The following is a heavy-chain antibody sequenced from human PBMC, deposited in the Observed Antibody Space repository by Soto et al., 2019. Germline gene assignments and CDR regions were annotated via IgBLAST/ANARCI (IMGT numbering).Heavy chain of an antibody. D-gene: IGHD3-10*01. CDR3: ARVLYYGSGSYSPYGMDV. V-gene: IGHV1-69*01. Sequence: QVQLVQSGAEVKKPGSSVKVSCKTSGVSFNNNGIGWVRQAPGHGLEWMGGVSRPFRPSNYARKFQGRISITADASTGTVNMELSSLTSEDTAQYYCARVLYYGSGSYSPYGMDVWGQGTTVTVSS. CDR2: VSRPFRPS. J-gene: IGHJ6*02. CDR1: GVSFNNNG.